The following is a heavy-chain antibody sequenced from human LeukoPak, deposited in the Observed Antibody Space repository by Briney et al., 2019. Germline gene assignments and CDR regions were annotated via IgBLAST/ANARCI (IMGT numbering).Heavy chain of an antibody. Sequence: SVKVSCKASGGTFSSYAISWVRQAPGQGLEWMGGIIPIFGTANYAQKFQGRVTITADESTSTAYMELSSLRSEDTAVSYCARGTGDFLGWDRTFDYWGQGTLVTVSS. CDR3: ARGTGDFLGWDRTFDY. J-gene: IGHJ4*02. V-gene: IGHV1-69*13. CDR2: IIPIFGTA. D-gene: IGHD7-27*01. CDR1: GGTFSSYA.